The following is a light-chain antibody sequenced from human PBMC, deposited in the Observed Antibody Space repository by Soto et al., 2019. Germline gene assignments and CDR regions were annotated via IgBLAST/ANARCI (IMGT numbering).Light chain of an antibody. CDR1: QSVSSSY. Sequence: EIVLTQSPGTLSLSPRERATLSGRASQSVSSSYLAWYQQKPGQAPRLLIYGASSRATGIPDRFSGSGSGTDFTLTISRLEPEDFAVYYCHQYDSSPLTFGGGTKVEIK. CDR2: GAS. V-gene: IGKV3-20*01. CDR3: HQYDSSPLT. J-gene: IGKJ4*01.